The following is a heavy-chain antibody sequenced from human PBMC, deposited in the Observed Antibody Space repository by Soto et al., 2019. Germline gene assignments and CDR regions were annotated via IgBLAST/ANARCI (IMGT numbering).Heavy chain of an antibody. V-gene: IGHV3-48*02. CDR2: ISSSSSTI. Sequence: EVQLVESGGGLVQPGGSLRLSCAASGFTFSSYSMNWVRQAPGKGLEWVSYISSSSSTIYYADSVKGRFTISRDNAKNSXXLQMNSLRDEDTAVYYCAREVVVVITHYYYYGMDVWGQGATVTVSS. CDR1: GFTFSSYS. D-gene: IGHD3-22*01. CDR3: AREVVVVITHYYYYGMDV. J-gene: IGHJ6*02.